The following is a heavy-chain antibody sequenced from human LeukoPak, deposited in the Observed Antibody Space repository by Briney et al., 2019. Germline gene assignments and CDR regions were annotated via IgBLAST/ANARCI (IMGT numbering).Heavy chain of an antibody. CDR3: ARARGPVDY. J-gene: IGHJ4*02. CDR1: GYSISTGYY. V-gene: IGHV4-38-2*02. Sequence: SETLSLTCTVSGYSISTGYYWDWIRQPPGKGLEWIGTFYHGGSTYYNPSLKSRVTISVDTSKNQFSLKLSSVTAADTAVYYCARARGPVDYWGQGTLVTVSS. D-gene: IGHD3-10*01. CDR2: FYHGGST.